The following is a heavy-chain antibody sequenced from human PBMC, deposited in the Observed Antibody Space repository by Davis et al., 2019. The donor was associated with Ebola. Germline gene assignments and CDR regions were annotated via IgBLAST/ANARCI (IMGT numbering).Heavy chain of an antibody. CDR1: GFTFSNYW. J-gene: IGHJ4*02. CDR3: AKLSRGYCTNGVCFGLGSIVY. V-gene: IGHV3-23*01. Sequence: GGSLRLSCAASGFTFSNYWMSWVRQAPGKGLEWVSAISGSGGSTYYADSVKGRFTISRDNSKNTLYLQMNSLRAEDTAVYYCAKLSRGYCTNGVCFGLGSIVYWGQGTLVTVSS. CDR2: ISGSGGST. D-gene: IGHD2-8*01.